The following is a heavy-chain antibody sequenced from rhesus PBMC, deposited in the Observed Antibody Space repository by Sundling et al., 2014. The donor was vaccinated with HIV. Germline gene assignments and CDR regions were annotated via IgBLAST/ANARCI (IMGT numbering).Heavy chain of an antibody. D-gene: IGHD4-35*01. J-gene: IGHJ4*01. CDR3: AKGSAVIDY. V-gene: IGHV3S42*01. CDR2: INSGGGST. Sequence: EVQLVETGGGLVQPGGSLKLSCAASEFTFSIYGMSWVRQAPGKGLEWVSTINSGGGSTYYTDSVKGRFTISRDNSKNTLSLQMNSLRTEDTAIYYCAKGSAVIDYWGQGVLVTVS. CDR1: EFTFSIYG.